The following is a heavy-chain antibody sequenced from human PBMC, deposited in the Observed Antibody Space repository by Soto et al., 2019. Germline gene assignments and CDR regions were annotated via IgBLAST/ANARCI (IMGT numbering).Heavy chain of an antibody. D-gene: IGHD3-10*01. V-gene: IGHV4-30-4*01. CDR1: GGSISSGDYC. J-gene: IGHJ5*02. CDR2: IYYSGST. CDR3: ARVDYYGSGSYYYNWFDP. Sequence: KTSETLSLTCTVSGGSISSGDYCWSWIRQPPGKGLEWIGYIYYSGSTHYNPSLKSRVTISVDTSKNQFSLKLSLVTAADTAVYYCARVDYYGSGSYYYNWFDPWGQGTLVTVSS.